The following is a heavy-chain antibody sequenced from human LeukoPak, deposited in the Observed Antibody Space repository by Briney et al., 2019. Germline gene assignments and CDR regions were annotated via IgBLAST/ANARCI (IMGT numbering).Heavy chain of an antibody. Sequence: SETLSLTCTVSGGSTSSDYWSWIRQSPGKGLEWVGYVYNSGDTGKSPSLKSRVTILLDTSKNQCSLKLTSVSAADTAVYYCARLKLGAYFDLWGRGTLVTVSS. V-gene: IGHV4-59*08. D-gene: IGHD3-16*01. CDR2: VYNSGDT. CDR3: ARLKLGAYFDL. CDR1: GGSTSSDY. J-gene: IGHJ2*01.